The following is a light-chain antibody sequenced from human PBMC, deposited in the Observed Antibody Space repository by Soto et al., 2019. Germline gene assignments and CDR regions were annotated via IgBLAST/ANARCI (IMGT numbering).Light chain of an antibody. J-gene: IGLJ2*01. CDR1: TSNIGAGYD. Sequence: QSVLTQPPSVSGAPGQRITISCTGNTSNIGAGYDVHWYQQLPGTAPKLLIYGNNNRPSGVPDRVSGSKSGTSASLAITGLQPEDEADYYCQSYGSRLIGLVFGGGTKLTVL. CDR3: QSYGSRLIGLV. CDR2: GNN. V-gene: IGLV1-40*01.